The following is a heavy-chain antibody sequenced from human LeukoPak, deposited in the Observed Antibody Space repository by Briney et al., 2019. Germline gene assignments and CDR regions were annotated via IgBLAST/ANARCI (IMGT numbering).Heavy chain of an antibody. V-gene: IGHV4-61*10. Sequence: PSETLSLTCTVSGGSISSGSYYWSWIRQPAGKGLEWIGYIYHSGSTNYNPSLKSRVTISVDTSKNQFSLRLSSVTAADTAVYYCARDGYSGNDGLWGQGTLVTVSS. D-gene: IGHD5-12*01. J-gene: IGHJ4*02. CDR1: GGSISSGSYY. CDR3: ARDGYSGNDGL. CDR2: IYHSGST.